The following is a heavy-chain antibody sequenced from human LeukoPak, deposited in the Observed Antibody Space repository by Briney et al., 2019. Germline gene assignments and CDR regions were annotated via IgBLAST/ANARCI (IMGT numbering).Heavy chain of an antibody. D-gene: IGHD1-26*01. CDR1: GFTFSSYA. CDR3: ARGESSDWYFDL. CDR2: ISGSGGST. J-gene: IGHJ2*01. V-gene: IGHV3-23*01. Sequence: PGGSLRLSCAASGFTFSSYAMSWVRQAPGKGLEWVSAISGSGGSTYYADSVKGRFTISRDNSKNTLYLQMNSLRAEDTAVYYCARGESSDWYFDLWGRGTLVTVSS.